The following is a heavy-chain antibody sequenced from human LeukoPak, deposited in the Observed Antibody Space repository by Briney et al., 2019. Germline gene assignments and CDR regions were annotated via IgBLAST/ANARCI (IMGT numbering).Heavy chain of an antibody. Sequence: ASVKVSCKASGYTFTSYGIYWVRQATGQGLEWMGWMNPNSGNTGYAQKFQGRVTMTRNTSISTAYMELSSLRSEDTAVYYCARGASSSWYASWVYWGQGTLVTVSS. V-gene: IGHV1-8*02. J-gene: IGHJ4*02. CDR1: GYTFTSYG. D-gene: IGHD6-13*01. CDR3: ARGASSSWYASWVY. CDR2: MNPNSGNT.